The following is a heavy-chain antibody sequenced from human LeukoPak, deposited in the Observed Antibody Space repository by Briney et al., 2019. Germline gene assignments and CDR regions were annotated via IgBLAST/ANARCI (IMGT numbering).Heavy chain of an antibody. J-gene: IGHJ4*02. V-gene: IGHV4-59*08. D-gene: IGHD1-26*01. CDR3: ARHKTGGTYPLDY. CDR1: GDSIRTYY. Sequence: PSETLSLTCTVSGDSIRTYYWSWIRQAPGKGLEWIGYTYYSGSTTYNPSLKSRVTISVDVSKNQFSLKLSSVTAADTAVYYCARHKTGGTYPLDYWGQGTLVTVSS. CDR2: TYYSGST.